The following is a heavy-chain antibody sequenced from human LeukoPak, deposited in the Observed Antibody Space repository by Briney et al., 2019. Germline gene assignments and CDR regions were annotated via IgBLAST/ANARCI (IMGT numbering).Heavy chain of an antibody. CDR1: GGTFSSYA. CDR2: IIPIFGTA. Sequence: SVKVSCKASGGTFSSYAISWVRQAPGQGLEWMGGIIPIFGTANYAQKFQGRVTITADESTSTAYMELSSLRSEDTAVYYCARGNRAVAGFDLWGRGTLVTVSS. V-gene: IGHV1-69*13. CDR3: ARGNRAVAGFDL. J-gene: IGHJ2*01. D-gene: IGHD6-19*01.